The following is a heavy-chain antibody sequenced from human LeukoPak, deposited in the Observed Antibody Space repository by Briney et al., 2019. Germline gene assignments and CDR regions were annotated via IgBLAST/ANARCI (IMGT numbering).Heavy chain of an antibody. CDR1: GYNFTTYW. J-gene: IGHJ6*03. CDR3: ARTVANRPYHQYFYIDV. V-gene: IGHV5-51*01. Sequence: GESLKISCKGSGYNFTTYWIGWVRQMPGKGLEWMGIIYPDDSDTRYSPSFQGQVSISADKSINTAYLQWTTMKASDTAMYYCARTVANRPYHQYFYIDVWGKGTTVIVSS. CDR2: IYPDDSDT. D-gene: IGHD5-12*01.